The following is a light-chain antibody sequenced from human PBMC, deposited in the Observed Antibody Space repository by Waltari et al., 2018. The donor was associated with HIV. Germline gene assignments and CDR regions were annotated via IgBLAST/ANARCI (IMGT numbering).Light chain of an antibody. CDR3: QQYNSWPPAWT. Sequence: EIVKTQSPATLSVSPGDRATLSCRASQSVSSNLAWYQQRPGQAPRLLIFGASTRATGIPARFSGSGSGTEFSLTISSLQSEDFAVYYCQQYNSWPPAWTFGQGTNVEIK. CDR1: QSVSSN. V-gene: IGKV3-15*01. CDR2: GAS. J-gene: IGKJ1*01.